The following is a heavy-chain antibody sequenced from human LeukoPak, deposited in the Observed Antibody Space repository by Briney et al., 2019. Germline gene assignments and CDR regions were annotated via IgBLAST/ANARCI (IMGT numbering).Heavy chain of an antibody. CDR1: GGSISSGDYY. D-gene: IGHD5-12*01. V-gene: IGHV4-30-4*01. Sequence: SETLSLTCTVSGGSISSGDYYWSWIRQLPGKGQEWIGYIYYSGSTYYNPSLKSRVTISVDTSKNQFSLKLSSVTAAETAVYYCARAGGGYDSGYFDYWGQGTLVTVSS. J-gene: IGHJ4*02. CDR3: ARAGGGYDSGYFDY. CDR2: IYYSGST.